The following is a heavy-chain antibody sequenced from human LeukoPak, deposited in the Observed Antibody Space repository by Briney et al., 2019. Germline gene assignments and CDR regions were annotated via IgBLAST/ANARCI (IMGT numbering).Heavy chain of an antibody. V-gene: IGHV3-23*01. CDR2: LSGSGGRT. D-gene: IGHD3-22*01. CDR1: GFTFSSYA. J-gene: IGHJ4*02. Sequence: PGGSLRLSCAASGFTFSSYAMTWVRQAPGKGLEWVSSLSGSGGRTYYADSVKGRFTISRDNTKNTLYLQVNSLRADDTALYYCAKPHSGYISFDFWGQGTLVTVSS. CDR3: AKPHSGYISFDF.